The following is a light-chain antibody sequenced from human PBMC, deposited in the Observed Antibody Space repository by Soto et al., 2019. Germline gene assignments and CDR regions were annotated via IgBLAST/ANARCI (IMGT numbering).Light chain of an antibody. Sequence: RATLXCMASPSVTNYLAWYQQKPGQPPRLLIYGAFNRAAGIPARFSGSGSGTDFTLTISSLEPEDSAVYYCQQRNIWPPVTFGQGTRLEIK. CDR3: QQRNIWPPVT. J-gene: IGKJ5*01. V-gene: IGKV3-11*01. CDR2: GAF. CDR1: PSVTNY.